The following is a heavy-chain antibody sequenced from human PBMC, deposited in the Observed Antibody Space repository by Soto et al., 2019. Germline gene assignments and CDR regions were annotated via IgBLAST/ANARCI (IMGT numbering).Heavy chain of an antibody. CDR1: GFTFSNYW. D-gene: IGHD2-21*02. J-gene: IGHJ4*02. CDR2: IKHDGSGK. CDR3: ARDALGTVVPLPPARIDY. Sequence: GGSLRLSCAASGFTFSNYWMSWVRQAPGKGLEWVANIKHDGSGKYYVDSVKGRFTISRENAKNSLYLQMNSLRAEDTAVYYCARDALGTVVPLPPARIDYWGQGTLVTVSS. V-gene: IGHV3-7*01.